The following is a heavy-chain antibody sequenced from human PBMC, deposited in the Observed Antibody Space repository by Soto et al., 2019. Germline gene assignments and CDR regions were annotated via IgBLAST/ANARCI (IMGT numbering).Heavy chain of an antibody. CDR3: AREAYDILTGSPHGMDV. CDR1: GYTFTGYY. Sequence: VKVSCKASGYTFTGYYMHWVRQAPGQGLEWMGWINPNSGGTNYAQKFQGRVTMTRDTSISTAYMELSRLRSDDTAVYYCAREAYDILTGSPHGMDVWGQGTTVTVSS. J-gene: IGHJ6*02. V-gene: IGHV1-2*02. D-gene: IGHD3-9*01. CDR2: INPNSGGT.